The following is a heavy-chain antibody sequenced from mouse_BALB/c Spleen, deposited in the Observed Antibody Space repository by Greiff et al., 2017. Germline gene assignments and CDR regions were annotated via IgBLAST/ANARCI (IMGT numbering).Heavy chain of an antibody. CDR2: IWSGGST. CDR3: ARKSGNYGYYAMDY. D-gene: IGHD2-1*01. J-gene: IGHJ4*01. V-gene: IGHV2-2*02. CDR1: GFSLTSYG. Sequence: VQLVESGPGLVQPSQSLSITCTVSGFSLTSYGVHWVRQSPGKGLEWLGVIWSGGSTDYNAAFISRLSISKDNSKSQVFFKMNSLQANDTAIYYCARKSGNYGYYAMDYWGQGTSVTVSS.